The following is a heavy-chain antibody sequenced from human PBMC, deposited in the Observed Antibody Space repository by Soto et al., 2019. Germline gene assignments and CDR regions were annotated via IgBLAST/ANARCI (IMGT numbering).Heavy chain of an antibody. D-gene: IGHD5-12*01. CDR2: ISSSSSYI. CDR3: ARYSGYDDSYGMDV. CDR1: GFTFSSYS. V-gene: IGHV3-21*01. J-gene: IGHJ6*02. Sequence: NPGGSLRLCCAASGFTFSSYSMNWVRQAPGKGLEWVSSISSSSSYIYYADSVKGRFTISRDNAKNSLYLQMNSLRAEDTAVYYCARYSGYDDSYGMDVWGQGTTVTVSS.